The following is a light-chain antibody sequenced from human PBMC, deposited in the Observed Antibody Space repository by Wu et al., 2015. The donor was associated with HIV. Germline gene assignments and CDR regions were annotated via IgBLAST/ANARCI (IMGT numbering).Light chain of an antibody. CDR2: GAF. CDR3: HQYGSGYLYK. J-gene: IGKJ2*01. CDR1: QSVSSSY. Sequence: ESVLTQSPGTLSLSPGERATLSCRASQSVSSSYIAWYQQKPGQAPRLLIYGAFNRAAGIPDRFSGSGSGTDFTLTISRLEPEDSAVYYCHQYGSGYLYKFGQGTKLEIK. V-gene: IGKV3-20*01.